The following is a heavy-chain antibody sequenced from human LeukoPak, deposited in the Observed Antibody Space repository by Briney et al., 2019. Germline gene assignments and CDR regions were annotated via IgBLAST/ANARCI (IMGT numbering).Heavy chain of an antibody. V-gene: IGHV1-2*02. J-gene: IGHJ4*02. Sequence: ASVKVSCEASGYTFTGYYMHWVRQAPGQGLEWMGWINPNSGGTNYAQKFQGRVTMTRDTSISTAYMELSRLRSDDTAVYYCARDEGRAAAGWDWGQGTLVTVSS. CDR3: ARDEGRAAAGWD. D-gene: IGHD6-13*01. CDR1: GYTFTGYY. CDR2: INPNSGGT.